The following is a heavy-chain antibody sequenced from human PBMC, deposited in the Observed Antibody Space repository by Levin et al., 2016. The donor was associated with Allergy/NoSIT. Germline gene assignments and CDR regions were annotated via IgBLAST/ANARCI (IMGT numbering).Heavy chain of an antibody. CDR1: GGALSTYD. J-gene: IGHJ3*02. Sequence: SVKVSCKVSGGALSTYDFNWVRQAPGQGLETMGKISPVADNIKYAQMFKGRVTIAADMYTGTISMELRSLRSDDTALYYCTAGGAATDALENWGQGTLVTVSS. CDR3: TAGGAATDALEN. D-gene: IGHD6-25*01. V-gene: IGHV1-69*04. CDR2: ISPVADNI.